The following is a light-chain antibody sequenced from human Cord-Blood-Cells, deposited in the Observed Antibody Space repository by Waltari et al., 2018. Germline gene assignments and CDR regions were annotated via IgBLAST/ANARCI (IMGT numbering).Light chain of an antibody. Sequence: QSALTQPGSVSGSPGQSITISCTGTSSEVGGYKYGSWYQQHPGKAPKLIIYDVSNMSSGVSHRFSVYKCGNTASLTISGLQAEDEDDYYCSSYTSSSYVFGTGTKVTVL. CDR3: SSYTSSSYV. V-gene: IGLV2-14*01. CDR1: SSEVGGYKY. CDR2: DVS. J-gene: IGLJ1*01.